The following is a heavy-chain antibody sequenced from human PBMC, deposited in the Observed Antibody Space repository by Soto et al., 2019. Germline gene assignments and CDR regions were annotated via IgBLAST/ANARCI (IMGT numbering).Heavy chain of an antibody. CDR3: TKGRGALTVVSNWFDP. J-gene: IGHJ5*02. Sequence: EVQLVESGGGLVQPGKSLKLSCVAIGFTFEDHAMHWIRQVPGKGLEWVAGINWNSGITGYADSVKGRLTISRDNANNSLHLEMNSLKSEDTALYYCTKGRGALTVVSNWFDPWGQGTPVTVSS. D-gene: IGHD3-22*01. V-gene: IGHV3-9*01. CDR2: INWNSGIT. CDR1: GFTFEDHA.